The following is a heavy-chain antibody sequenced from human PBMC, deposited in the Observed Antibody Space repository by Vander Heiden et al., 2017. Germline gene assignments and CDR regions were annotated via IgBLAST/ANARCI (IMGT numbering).Heavy chain of an antibody. CDR1: GFTFSRYA. Sequence: EVQLLVSAGGLVQPGGSLTLSCAASGFTFSRYAMSWVRQAPGKGLEWVSAISGSGGSTYYADSVKGRFTISRDNSKNTLYLQMNSLRAQDTAVYYCAKGDIEYSSSLSTWDYWGQRTMVTVSS. J-gene: IGHJ4*02. V-gene: IGHV3-23*01. CDR2: ISGSGGST. D-gene: IGHD6-6*01. CDR3: AKGDIEYSSSLSTWDY.